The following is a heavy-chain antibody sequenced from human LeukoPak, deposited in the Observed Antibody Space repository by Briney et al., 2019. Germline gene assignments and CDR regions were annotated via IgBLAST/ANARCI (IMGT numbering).Heavy chain of an antibody. D-gene: IGHD3-3*01. Sequence: GGSLRLSCAASGFTFSSYWMSWVRQAPGKGLEWVANIKQDGSEKYYVDSVKGRFTISRDNAKNSLYLQMNSLRAEDTAVYYCAREKGYYDFWGYYCYYYMDVWGKGTTVTVSS. CDR2: IKQDGSEK. CDR3: AREKGYYDFWGYYCYYYMDV. V-gene: IGHV3-7*01. CDR1: GFTFSSYW. J-gene: IGHJ6*03.